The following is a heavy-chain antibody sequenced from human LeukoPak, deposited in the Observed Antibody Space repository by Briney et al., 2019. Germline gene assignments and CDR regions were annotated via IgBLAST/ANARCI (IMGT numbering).Heavy chain of an antibody. CDR1: GFTFSNYA. D-gene: IGHD1-1*01. J-gene: IGHJ4*02. Sequence: GGSLRLSCAASGFTFSNYAMSWVRQAPGKGLEWVSTISNSGAGTYYADSVKGRFTISRDNSKNTLYLQMNSLGAEDTAVYYCARGKTGTTAVDYWGQGTLVTVSS. CDR2: ISNSGAGT. V-gene: IGHV3-23*01. CDR3: ARGKTGTTAVDY.